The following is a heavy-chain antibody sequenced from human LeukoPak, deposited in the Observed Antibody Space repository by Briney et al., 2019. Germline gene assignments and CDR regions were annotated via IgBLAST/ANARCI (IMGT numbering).Heavy chain of an antibody. CDR3: AKGRVVAGTKTLTYNWFDP. V-gene: IGHV1-2*02. D-gene: IGHD6-19*01. CDR2: INPNSGGT. Sequence: ASVKVSCKASGYTFTGYYIRWVRQAPGQGLEWMGWINPNSGGTKYAQKFQGRVTMTRDTSISTAYMGLSRLRSDDTAVYYCAKGRVVAGTKTLTYNWFDPWGQGTLVTVSS. J-gene: IGHJ5*02. CDR1: GYTFTGYY.